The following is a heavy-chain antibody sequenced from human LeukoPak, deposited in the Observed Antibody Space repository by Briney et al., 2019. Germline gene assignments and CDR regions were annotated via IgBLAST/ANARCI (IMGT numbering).Heavy chain of an antibody. CDR1: GGSISSGDYY. CDR3: ARAPLPFYYDSSGLVDY. D-gene: IGHD3-22*01. J-gene: IGHJ4*02. V-gene: IGHV4-30-4*08. Sequence: SETLSLTCTVSGGSISSGDYYWSWIRQPPGKGLEWIGYIYYSGSTYYNPSLKSRVTISVDTSKNQFSLKLSSVTAADTAVYYCARAPLPFYYDSSGLVDYWGQGTLVTVSS. CDR2: IYYSGST.